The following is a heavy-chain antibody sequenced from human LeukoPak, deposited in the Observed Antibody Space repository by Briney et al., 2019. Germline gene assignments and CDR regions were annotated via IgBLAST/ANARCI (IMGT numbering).Heavy chain of an antibody. J-gene: IGHJ3*02. CDR3: ARGPYSYDSSGAFDI. D-gene: IGHD3-22*01. CDR2: ISSSGST. CDR1: GDSISSGDYY. V-gene: IGHV4-61*02. Sequence: PSQTLSLTCTVSGDSISSGDYYWSWIRQPAGKGLEWIGRISSSGSTNYNPSLKSRVTISVDTSKNQFSLKLSSMTAADTAVYFCARGPYSYDSSGAFDIWGQGTMVTVSS.